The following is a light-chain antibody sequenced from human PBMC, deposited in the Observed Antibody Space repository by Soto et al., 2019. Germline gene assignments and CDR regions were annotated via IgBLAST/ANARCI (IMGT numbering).Light chain of an antibody. CDR2: DAS. Sequence: EIVMTQSPATLSVSPVEGATLSCRASQSVHRDLAWYQQTPGQAPRLLIYDASTRATGIPARFSGSGSGTEFTLTISSLQSEDFAVYYCQQYTNSPPLIFGGGTKVEI. V-gene: IGKV3-15*01. CDR3: QQYTNSPPLI. J-gene: IGKJ4*01. CDR1: QSVHRD.